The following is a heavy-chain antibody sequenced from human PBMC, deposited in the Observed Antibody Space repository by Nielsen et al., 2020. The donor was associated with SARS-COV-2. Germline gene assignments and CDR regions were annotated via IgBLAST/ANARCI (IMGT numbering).Heavy chain of an antibody. J-gene: IGHJ6*02. Sequence: GESLKISCAASGFTFSGSAMHWVRQASGKGLEWVGRIRSKANSYATAYAASVKGRFTISRDDSKNTAYLQMNSLKTEDTAVYYCTRLTDSSSWYYYYGMDVWGQGTTVTVSS. D-gene: IGHD6-13*01. CDR2: IRSKANSYAT. V-gene: IGHV3-73*01. CDR3: TRLTDSSSWYYYYGMDV. CDR1: GFTFSGSA.